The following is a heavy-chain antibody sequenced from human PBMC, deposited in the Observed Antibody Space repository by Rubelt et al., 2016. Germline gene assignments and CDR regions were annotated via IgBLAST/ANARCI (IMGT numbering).Heavy chain of an antibody. CDR2: IYFSGST. V-gene: IGHV4-31*03. CDR3: ARRSVTDYYYYMDV. J-gene: IGHJ6*03. CDR1: GGSISSGGYY. D-gene: IGHD4-23*01. Sequence: QVQLQESGPGLVKPSQTLSLTCTVSGGSISSGGYYWSWIRQHPGKGLEWIGYIYFSGSTYYNPSLKSRLTISVDTSRNQFSLKLSSVTAADTAVYYCARRSVTDYYYYMDVWGKGTTVTVSS.